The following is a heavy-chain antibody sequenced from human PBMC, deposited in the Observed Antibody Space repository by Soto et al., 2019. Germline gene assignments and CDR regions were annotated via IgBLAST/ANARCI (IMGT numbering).Heavy chain of an antibody. Sequence: GGSLRLSYITSGFTFSKFWMSWVRQAPGKGLEWVANIKHDGSQSYYEDSVKGRFTISRDNARNSLYLQVNSLRVDDTAVYFCARLLLYSTSGRGWFDPRGQGTLVTVSS. D-gene: IGHD2-2*02. CDR3: ARLLLYSTSGRGWFDP. V-gene: IGHV3-7*03. CDR1: GFTFSKFW. J-gene: IGHJ5*02. CDR2: IKHDGSQS.